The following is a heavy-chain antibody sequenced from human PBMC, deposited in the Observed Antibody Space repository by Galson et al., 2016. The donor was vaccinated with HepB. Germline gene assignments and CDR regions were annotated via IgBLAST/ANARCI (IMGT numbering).Heavy chain of an antibody. CDR2: ISSSSSTI. CDR1: GFTFSSYS. J-gene: IGHJ4*02. CDR3: ARDSGCSGGKGCYFDH. V-gene: IGHV3-48*01. D-gene: IGHD3-10*01. Sequence: SLRLSCAASGFTFSSYSMNWVRQAPGKGLEWVSYISSSSSTIYDADSVKGRFTISRDNAKNSLYLQMNSLRAEDTAMYYCARDSGCSGGKGCYFDHWGQGTLVTVSS.